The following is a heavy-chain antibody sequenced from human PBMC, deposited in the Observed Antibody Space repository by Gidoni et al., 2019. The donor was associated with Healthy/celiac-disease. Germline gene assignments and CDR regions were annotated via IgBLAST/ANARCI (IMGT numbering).Heavy chain of an antibody. CDR1: GGSLSGYH. V-gene: IGHV4-34*01. D-gene: IGHD1-1*01. Sequence: QVQLQQWCAGLLTPSETLSLTCAVYGGSLSGYHWRWIRQPPGKGLEWLAEISHSGSTKYNPSLKTRVTISVDTSKNQFFLKLSSVTAADTAVYYCARVEEMPTIRDYWGQGTLVTVSS. J-gene: IGHJ4*02. CDR3: ARVEEMPTIRDY. CDR2: ISHSGST.